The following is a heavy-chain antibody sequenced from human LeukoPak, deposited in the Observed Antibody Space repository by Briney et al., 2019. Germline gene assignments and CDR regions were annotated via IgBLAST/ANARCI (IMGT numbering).Heavy chain of an antibody. J-gene: IGHJ3*02. CDR1: GFTFSSYE. V-gene: IGHV3-48*03. Sequence: PGGSLRLSCAASGFTFSSYEMNWVRQAPGKGLEWVSYISSSGSTIYYADSVKGRFIISRDNAKNSLYLQMNSLRAEDTAVYYCARDSSRMIVMMTTSNDAFDIWGQGTMVTVSS. CDR2: ISSSGSTI. CDR3: ARDSSRMIVMMTTSNDAFDI. D-gene: IGHD3-22*01.